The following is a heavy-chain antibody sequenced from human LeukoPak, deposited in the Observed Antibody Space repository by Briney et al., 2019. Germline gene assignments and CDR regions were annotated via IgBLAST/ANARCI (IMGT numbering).Heavy chain of an antibody. J-gene: IGHJ6*03. V-gene: IGHV3-23*01. Sequence: GGSLRLSCAASGFTFSSYWMSWVRQAPGKGLEWVSGISDSGVGTKHADSVKGRFTISRDNSKNTLYLQMNSLRAEDTAVYYCAKIGRNYDFWTGYYEEEVDYMDVWGKGTTVTVSS. CDR2: ISDSGVGT. D-gene: IGHD3-3*01. CDR3: AKIGRNYDFWTGYYEEEVDYMDV. CDR1: GFTFSSYW.